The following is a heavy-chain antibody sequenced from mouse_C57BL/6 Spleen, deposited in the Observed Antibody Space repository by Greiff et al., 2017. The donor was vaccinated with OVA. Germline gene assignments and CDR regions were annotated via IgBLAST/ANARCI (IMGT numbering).Heavy chain of an antibody. CDR2: IDPSDSYT. CDR1: GYTFTSYW. J-gene: IGHJ2*01. CDR3: ARSYYSGSSFDY. V-gene: IGHV1-69*01. Sequence: VQLQQPGAELVMPGASVKLSCKASGYTFTSYWMHWVKQRPGQGLEWIGEIDPSDSYTNYNQKFKGKSTLTVDKSSSTAYLQLSSLTSKDSAVDYCARSYYSGSSFDYWGQGTTLTVSS. D-gene: IGHD1-1*01.